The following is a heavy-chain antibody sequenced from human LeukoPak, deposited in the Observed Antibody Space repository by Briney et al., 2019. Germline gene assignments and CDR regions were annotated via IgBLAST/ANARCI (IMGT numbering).Heavy chain of an antibody. D-gene: IGHD5-18*01. V-gene: IGHV3-23*01. J-gene: IGHJ4*02. CDR3: AKVNGYRSGYFDY. CDR2: ISGSGGST. CDR1: GFTFSSYA. Sequence: GGSLRLSCAASGFTFSSYAMSWVRQAPGKGLEWVSAISGSGGSTYYADSVKGRFTISRDNSKNTLYLQMNSLRAKDTAVYYCAKVNGYRSGYFDYWGQGTLVTVSS.